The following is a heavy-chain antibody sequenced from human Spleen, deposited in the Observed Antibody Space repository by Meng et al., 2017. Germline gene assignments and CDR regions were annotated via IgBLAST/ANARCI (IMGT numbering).Heavy chain of an antibody. CDR2: INSDGSDT. CDR3: ARDVAGRGGY. CDR1: GFTLSTYW. Sequence: GESLKISCAASGFTLSTYWMHWVRQAPGKGLVWVSRINSDGSDTSYADSVKGRFTISRDNAKNTLYLQMNSLRGEDTAVYYCARDVAGRGGYWGQGTLVTVSS. D-gene: IGHD2-15*01. V-gene: IGHV3-74*01. J-gene: IGHJ4*02.